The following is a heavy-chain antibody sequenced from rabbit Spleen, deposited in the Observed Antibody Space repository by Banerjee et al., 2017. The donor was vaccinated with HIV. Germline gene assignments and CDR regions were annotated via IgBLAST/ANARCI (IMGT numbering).Heavy chain of an antibody. V-gene: IGHV1S45*01. CDR2: IYPGSSGST. CDR1: GFSFSSSDY. D-gene: IGHD1-1*01. J-gene: IGHJ3*01. CDR3: ARDTSSSFSSYGMDL. Sequence: QEQLVESGGDLVKPEGSLTLTCTASGFSFSSSDYMCWVRQAPGKGLEWIACIYPGSSGSTYSATWAKGRFTISKTSSTTVTLQMTSLTAADTATYFCARDTSSSFSSYGMDLWGQGTLVTVS.